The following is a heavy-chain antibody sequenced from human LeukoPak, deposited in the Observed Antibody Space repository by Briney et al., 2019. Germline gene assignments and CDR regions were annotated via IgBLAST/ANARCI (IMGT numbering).Heavy chain of an antibody. D-gene: IGHD6-6*01. V-gene: IGHV4-34*01. CDR1: GGSFSGYY. J-gene: IGHJ4*02. Sequence: PSETLSLTCAVYGGSFSGYYWSWIRQPPGKGLEWIGEINHSGSTNYNPSLKSRVTISVDTSKNQFSLKLSSVTAADTAVYYCARVGIAARVFDYWGQGTLVTVSS. CDR3: ARVGIAARVFDY. CDR2: INHSGST.